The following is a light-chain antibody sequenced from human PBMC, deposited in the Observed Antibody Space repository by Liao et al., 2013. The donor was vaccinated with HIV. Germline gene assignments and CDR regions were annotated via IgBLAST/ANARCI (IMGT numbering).Light chain of an antibody. CDR1: KLGDKY. J-gene: IGLJ1*01. Sequence: SYELTQPPSVSVSPGQTASITCSGDKLGDKYACWYQQKPGQSPVLVIYQHNKRPSGIPERFSGSNSGNTATLTISGTQAMDXADYYCQAWDSSTYVFGTG. CDR2: QHN. CDR3: QAWDSSTYV. V-gene: IGLV3-1*01.